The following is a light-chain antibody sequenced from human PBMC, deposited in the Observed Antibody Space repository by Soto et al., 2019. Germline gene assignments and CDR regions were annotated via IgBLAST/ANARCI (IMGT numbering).Light chain of an antibody. J-gene: IGLJ1*01. CDR2: EVS. CDR3: TSYTSSSTYV. Sequence: QSALTPPASVSGSPGQSITISCTGTSSDVGGYNYVSWYQQHPGKAPKRMIYEVSNRPSGVSNRFSGSKSGNTASLNISGLQAEDEADYYCTSYTSSSTYVFGTGTKVTVL. CDR1: SSDVGGYNY. V-gene: IGLV2-14*01.